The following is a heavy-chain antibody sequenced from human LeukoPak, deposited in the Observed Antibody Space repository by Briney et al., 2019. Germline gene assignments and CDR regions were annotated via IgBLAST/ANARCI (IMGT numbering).Heavy chain of an antibody. CDR2: ISAYNGNT. Sequence: ASVKVSCKASGYTFTSYGISWVRQAPGQGLEWMGWISAYNGNTNYAQKLQGRVTMTTDTSTSTAYMELRSLRSDDTAVYYCARSASSSWYNAVDYWGQGTLVTVSS. CDR3: ARSASSSWYNAVDY. V-gene: IGHV1-18*01. D-gene: IGHD6-13*01. J-gene: IGHJ4*02. CDR1: GYTFTSYG.